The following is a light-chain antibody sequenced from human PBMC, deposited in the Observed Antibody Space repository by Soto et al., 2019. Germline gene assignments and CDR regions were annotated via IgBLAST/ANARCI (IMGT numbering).Light chain of an antibody. Sequence: DIQMTQSPSTLSASVGDRVTITCRASQSISSWLAWYQQRPREAPKLLIYGASSLESGVPSRFSGSGSGTEFTLTISSLQPTDFATYYCQQYATSSPTFDQGTKLEIK. CDR2: GAS. V-gene: IGKV1-5*01. CDR1: QSISSW. J-gene: IGKJ2*01. CDR3: QQYATSSPT.